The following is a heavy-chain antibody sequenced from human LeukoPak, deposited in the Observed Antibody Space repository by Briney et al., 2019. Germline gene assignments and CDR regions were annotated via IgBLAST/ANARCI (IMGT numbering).Heavy chain of an antibody. CDR1: GGSISSGSYY. CDR3: ARGPTYCSSSSCLQGE. D-gene: IGHD2-15*01. CDR2: IYTSGST. V-gene: IGHV4-61*02. Sequence: SETLSLTCTVSGGSISSGSYYWSWIRQPAGKGLEWIGRIYTSGSTNYNPSLKSRVTISVDTSKKQFSLKLSSVTAADTAVYYCARGPTYCSSSSCLQGEWGQGTLVTVSS. J-gene: IGHJ4*02.